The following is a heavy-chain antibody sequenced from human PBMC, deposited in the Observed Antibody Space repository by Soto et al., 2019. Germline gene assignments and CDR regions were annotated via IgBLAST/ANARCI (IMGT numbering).Heavy chain of an antibody. CDR3: ARDKIQLWLGVSVDYYYYGMDV. V-gene: IGHV1-18*01. CDR2: ISAYNGNT. CDR1: GYTFTSYG. D-gene: IGHD5-18*01. J-gene: IGHJ6*02. Sequence: QVQLVQSGAEVKKPGASVKVSCKASGYTFTSYGISWVRQAPGQGLEWMGWISAYNGNTNYAQKLQGRVTMTTDTSTSTAYMELRSLRSDDTAVYYCARDKIQLWLGVSVDYYYYGMDVWGQGTTVTVSS.